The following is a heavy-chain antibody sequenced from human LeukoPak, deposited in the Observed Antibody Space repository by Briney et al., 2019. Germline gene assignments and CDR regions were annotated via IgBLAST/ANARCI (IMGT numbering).Heavy chain of an antibody. CDR2: IIPIFGTA. Sequence: GSSVKVSCKASGGTFISYAISWVRQAPGQGLEWMGGIIPIFGTANYAQKFQGRVTITADESTSTAYMELSSLRSKDTAVYYCATPSGAVAGTYYFDYWGQGTLVTVSS. J-gene: IGHJ4*02. D-gene: IGHD6-19*01. CDR3: ATPSGAVAGTYYFDY. V-gene: IGHV1-69*01. CDR1: GGTFISYA.